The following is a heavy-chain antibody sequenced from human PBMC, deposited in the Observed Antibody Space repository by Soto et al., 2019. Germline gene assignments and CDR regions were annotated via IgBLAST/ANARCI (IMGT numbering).Heavy chain of an antibody. J-gene: IGHJ3*02. CDR2: IRNDGSRK. V-gene: IGHV3-7*01. D-gene: IGHD3-22*01. CDR3: ARDRYYYDSTDHFSADAFDI. CDR1: GVTFSSYG. Sequence: GGSLRLSCAASGVTFSSYGMSWVRQAPGKGLEWVELIRNDGSRKNYADSVKGRFTISRDNAKNTVYLQMNSLRAEDTAVYYCARDRYYYDSTDHFSADAFDIWGQGTMVTVSS.